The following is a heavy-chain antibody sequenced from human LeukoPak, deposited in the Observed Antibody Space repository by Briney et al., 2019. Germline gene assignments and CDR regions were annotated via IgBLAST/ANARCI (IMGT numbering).Heavy chain of an antibody. J-gene: IGHJ6*03. CDR3: ARDTYYYYYMDV. V-gene: IGHV4-4*07. CDR2: IYTSGST. Sequence: PETLSLTCTVSGGSISSYCWSWIRQPAGKGLEWIGRIYTSGSTNYNPSLKSRVTMSVDTSKNQFSLKLSSVTAADTAVYYCARDTYYYYYMDVWGKGTTVTVSS. CDR1: GGSISSYC.